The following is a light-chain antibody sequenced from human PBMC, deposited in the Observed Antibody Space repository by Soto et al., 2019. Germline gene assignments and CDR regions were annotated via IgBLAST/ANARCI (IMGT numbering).Light chain of an antibody. CDR3: HHYNPRT. V-gene: IGKV1-5*01. CDR2: EAF. CDR1: QTFNSW. Sequence: DLQLTQSPSMMYASVGYTITITCLASQTFNSWVTWYQQKPGKAPKLLIYEAFTLQSGVSSRFSGNGSGTEFSLTISSLQADDFGSYYCHHYNPRTFGPGT. J-gene: IGKJ1*01.